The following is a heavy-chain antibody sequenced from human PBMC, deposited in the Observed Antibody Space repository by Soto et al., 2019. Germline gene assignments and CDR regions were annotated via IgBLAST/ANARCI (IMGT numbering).Heavy chain of an antibody. Sequence: SETLSLTCAVSGGSISSSNWWSWVRQPPGKGLEWIGEIYHSGSTNYNPSLKSRVTISVDKSKNQFSLKLSSVTAANTAVYYCARFGLQLWWHFDYWGQGTLVTVSS. CDR1: GGSISSSNW. CDR2: IYHSGST. CDR3: ARFGLQLWWHFDY. D-gene: IGHD5-18*01. J-gene: IGHJ4*02. V-gene: IGHV4-4*02.